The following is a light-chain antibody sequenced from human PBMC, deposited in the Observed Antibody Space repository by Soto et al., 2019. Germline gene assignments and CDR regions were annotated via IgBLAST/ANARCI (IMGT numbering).Light chain of an antibody. CDR3: QQSYSTRWT. CDR1: RSVSTS. CDR2: AAS. J-gene: IGKJ1*01. Sequence: DIQITQSPSFLSASVGDRVTITCRASRSVSTSLNWYQQKPGKAPKVLIYAASNLQRGIPSRFSGSGFGTDFTLTISSLEPEDFATYYCQQSYSTRWTFGQGTKVDIK. V-gene: IGKV1-39*01.